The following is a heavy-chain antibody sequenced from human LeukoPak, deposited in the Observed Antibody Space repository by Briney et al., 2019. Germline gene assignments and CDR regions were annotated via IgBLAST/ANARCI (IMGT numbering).Heavy chain of an antibody. J-gene: IGHJ5*02. Sequence: GASVKVSCKASGYTFTTYAMHWVRQAPGQRLEWMGWINAGNGNTKYSQKFQARVTITRDTSASTAYMELSSLRSEDTAVYYCARGPPRLNWIDPWGQGTLVTVSS. CDR2: INAGNGNT. CDR3: ARGPPRLNWIDP. D-gene: IGHD6-25*01. CDR1: GYTFTTYA. V-gene: IGHV1-3*01.